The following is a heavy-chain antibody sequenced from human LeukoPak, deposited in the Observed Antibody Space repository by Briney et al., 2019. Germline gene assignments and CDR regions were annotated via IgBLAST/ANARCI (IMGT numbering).Heavy chain of an antibody. CDR2: IDPSGDST. J-gene: IGHJ2*01. CDR3: ARGGYNFLSGYSATHWYFDL. D-gene: IGHD3-3*01. V-gene: IGHV1-46*01. CDR1: GYTFTSYY. Sequence: ASLKVSCKASGYTFTSYYMHWVRQAPGQGLEWMGVIDPSGDSTTYAQKFEGRVTMTRDMATTTVYMELSSLRSEDTAVYYCARGGYNFLSGYSATHWYFDLWGRGTLVTVSS.